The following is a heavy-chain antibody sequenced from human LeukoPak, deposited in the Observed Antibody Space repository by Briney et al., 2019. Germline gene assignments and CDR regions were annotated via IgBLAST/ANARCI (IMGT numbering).Heavy chain of an antibody. CDR3: ASPLLGYCTSATCYTLPTDS. V-gene: IGHV1-2*02. CDR1: GYTFTGYY. Sequence: ASVKVSCKASGYTFTGYYMHWVRQAPGQGLEWMGWINPNSGGTNYAQKFQGRVTMTRDTSISTAYMELSRLRSDDTAVYYCASPLLGYCTSATCYTLPTDSWGQGTLVTVSS. J-gene: IGHJ4*02. D-gene: IGHD2-2*02. CDR2: INPNSGGT.